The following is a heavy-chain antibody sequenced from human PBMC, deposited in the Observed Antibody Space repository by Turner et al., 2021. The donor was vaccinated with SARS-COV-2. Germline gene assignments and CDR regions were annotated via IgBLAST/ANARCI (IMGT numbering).Heavy chain of an antibody. CDR2: IIPVLGLA. D-gene: IGHD2-21*02. J-gene: IGHJ2*01. V-gene: IGHV1-69*04. CDR3: ARPTSCGGDCYYFDL. Sequence: QVQLVQSGAEVKKPGSSVKVSCKASGGTFSSYAISWVRQAPGQGLEWMGRIIPVLGLANYAQKFQGRVTVTADTSTSTVYMELSSLRSEDTAVYYCARPTSCGGDCYYFDLWGRGTLVTVSS. CDR1: GGTFSSYA.